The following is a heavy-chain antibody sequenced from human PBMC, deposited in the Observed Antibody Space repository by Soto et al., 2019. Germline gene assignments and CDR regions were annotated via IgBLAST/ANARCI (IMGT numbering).Heavy chain of an antibody. CDR3: ARMRAYSYSWEALDS. CDR2: VYYTGST. J-gene: IGHJ4*02. Sequence: SETLSLTCTVSGDSISTYYWTWIRQPPGKGLEWIGYVYYTGSTDYNPSLESRVSMSVDTSKNQFSLKLTSVTAADTAVYYCARMRAYSYSWEALDSWGQGTLVTVSS. V-gene: IGHV4-59*01. D-gene: IGHD5-18*01. CDR1: GDSISTYY.